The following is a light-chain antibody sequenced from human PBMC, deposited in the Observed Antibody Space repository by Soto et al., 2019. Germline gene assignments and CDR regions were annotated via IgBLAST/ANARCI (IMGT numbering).Light chain of an antibody. CDR3: QQYGSSLPLT. Sequence: EIVLTQSPGTLSLSPGERATLSCRASQSVSSSYLAWYQQKPGQAPRLLIYGASSRATGIPDRFSGSGSGTDFTLTISRLEPEDFEVYYCQQYGSSLPLTFGGGTKVEIK. CDR2: GAS. V-gene: IGKV3-20*01. CDR1: QSVSSSY. J-gene: IGKJ4*01.